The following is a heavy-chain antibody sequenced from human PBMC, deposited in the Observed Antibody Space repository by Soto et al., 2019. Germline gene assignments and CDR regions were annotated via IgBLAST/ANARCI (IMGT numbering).Heavy chain of an antibody. CDR3: AIGRGPRSGWYVNYYCYYGMDV. V-gene: IGHV3-30*03. CDR2: ISYDGSNK. CDR1: GFTFSSYG. J-gene: IGHJ6*02. Sequence: QVQLVESGGGVVQPGRSLRLSCAASGFTFSSYGMHWVRQAPGKGLEWVAVISYDGSNKYYADSVKGRFTISRDNSKNTLYLQMNSLRAEDTVVYYCAIGRGPRSGWYVNYYCYYGMDVWGQGPTVNVSS. D-gene: IGHD6-19*01.